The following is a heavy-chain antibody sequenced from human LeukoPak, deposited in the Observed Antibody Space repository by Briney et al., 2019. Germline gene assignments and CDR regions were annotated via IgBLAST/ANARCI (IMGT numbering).Heavy chain of an antibody. CDR1: GFTFDDYA. D-gene: IGHD1-26*01. Sequence: PGGSLRLSCVASGFTFDDYAMHWVRQTPGKGLEWVSGISWNSARIGYADSVKGRFTISRDNAKNSLYLQMNSLRAEDMAFYYCAKEGGSIVGGTIPFDHWGQGTLVTVSS. CDR3: AKEGGSIVGGTIPFDH. V-gene: IGHV3-9*03. CDR2: ISWNSARI. J-gene: IGHJ4*02.